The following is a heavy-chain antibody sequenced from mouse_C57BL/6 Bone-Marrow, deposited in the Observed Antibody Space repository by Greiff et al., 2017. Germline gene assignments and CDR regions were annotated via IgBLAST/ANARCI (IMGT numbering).Heavy chain of an antibody. J-gene: IGHJ2*01. Sequence: EVKLVESGGGLVKPGGSLKLSCAASGFTFSSYAMSWVRQTPEKRLEWVATISDGGSYTYYPDNVKGRFTISRDNAKNNLYLQMSHLKSEDTAMYYCASDAYYYGSPYYFDYWGQGTTLTVSS. CDR2: ISDGGSYT. CDR1: GFTFSSYA. CDR3: ASDAYYYGSPYYFDY. D-gene: IGHD1-1*01. V-gene: IGHV5-4*03.